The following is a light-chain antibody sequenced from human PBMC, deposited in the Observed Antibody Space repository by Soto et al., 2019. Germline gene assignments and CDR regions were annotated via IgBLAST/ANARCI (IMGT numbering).Light chain of an antibody. J-gene: IGKJ1*01. CDR1: QGIRSG. Sequence: AIQLTQSPSSLSASVGDSVTITCRASQGIRSGLACYQQTPGRAPNLLIYDASTLESGVPSRFSGSRSGTDFTLTVSSLQPEDVAIYYCQKYNSAPGTFGQGTKVDI. V-gene: IGKV1-13*02. CDR2: DAS. CDR3: QKYNSAPGT.